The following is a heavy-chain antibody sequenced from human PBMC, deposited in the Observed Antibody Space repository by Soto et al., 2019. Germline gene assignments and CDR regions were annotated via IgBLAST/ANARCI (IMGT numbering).Heavy chain of an antibody. CDR3: ARVGQDYYYGMDV. J-gene: IGHJ6*02. CDR2: ISSSTGTI. CDR1: GFTFSDYY. Sequence: QVQLVESGGGLVKSGESLRLSCAASGFTFSDYYMTWIRQAPGKGLEWVSYISSSTGTIYYVDSVKGRFTISRDSAKDSLYLQMNSLRADDTAVDYCARVGQDYYYGMDVWGQGTTVTVSS. V-gene: IGHV3-11*01.